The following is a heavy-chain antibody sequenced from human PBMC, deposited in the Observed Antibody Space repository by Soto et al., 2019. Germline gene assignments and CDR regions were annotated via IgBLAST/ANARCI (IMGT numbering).Heavy chain of an antibody. CDR3: TRAAYYYDSSGYYYPRYYFDY. J-gene: IGHJ4*02. D-gene: IGHD3-22*01. V-gene: IGHV3-49*03. Sequence: GGSLRLSCTTSGFTFGDYAVSWFRQAPGKGLEWVGLIRSKAYGGTTEYAASVKGRFTISRDDSKIIAYLQMNSLKTEDTAVYYCTRAAYYYDSSGYYYPRYYFDYWGQGSLVTVSS. CDR2: IRSKAYGGTT. CDR1: GFTFGDYA.